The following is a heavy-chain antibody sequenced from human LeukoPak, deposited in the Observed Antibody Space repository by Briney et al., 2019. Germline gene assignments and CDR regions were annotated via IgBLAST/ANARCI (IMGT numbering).Heavy chain of an antibody. Sequence: ASVKVSCKASGYTFTSYYMHWVRQAPGQGLEWMGIINPSGGSTSYAQKFQGRVTMTRDTSTSTVYTELSSLRSEDTAVYYCARGLAVSVTMVRGYYFDYWGQGTLVTVSS. CDR3: ARGLAVSVTMVRGYYFDY. V-gene: IGHV1-46*01. J-gene: IGHJ4*02. CDR2: INPSGGST. CDR1: GYTFTSYY. D-gene: IGHD3-10*01.